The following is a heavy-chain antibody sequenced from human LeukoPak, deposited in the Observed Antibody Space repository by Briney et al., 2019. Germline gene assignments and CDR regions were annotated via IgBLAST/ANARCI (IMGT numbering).Heavy chain of an antibody. CDR2: IRYDGSNK. CDR3: ARAYYDFWSGLNYYYYMDV. V-gene: IGHV3-30*02. Sequence: GGSLRLSCAASGFTFSNYGMHWVRHAPGKGLEWVASIRYDGSNKYYADSVKGRFTISRDNSKNTLYLQMNSLRAEDTAVYYCARAYYDFWSGLNYYYYMDVWGKGTTVTVSS. CDR1: GFTFSNYG. D-gene: IGHD3-3*01. J-gene: IGHJ6*03.